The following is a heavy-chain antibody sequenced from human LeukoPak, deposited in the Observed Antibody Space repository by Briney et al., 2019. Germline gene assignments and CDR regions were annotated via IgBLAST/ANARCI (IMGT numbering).Heavy chain of an antibody. CDR3: AREFRSGSYSEFDY. CDR2: ISAYNGNT. V-gene: IGHV1-18*01. D-gene: IGHD1-26*01. Sequence: ASVKVSCKASGYTFTSNGISWVRQAPGQGLEWMGWISAYNGNTNYAQKVQGRVTMTTDTSTSTAYMELRSLRSDDTAVYYCAREFRSGSYSEFDYWGQGTLVTVSS. CDR1: GYTFTSNG. J-gene: IGHJ4*02.